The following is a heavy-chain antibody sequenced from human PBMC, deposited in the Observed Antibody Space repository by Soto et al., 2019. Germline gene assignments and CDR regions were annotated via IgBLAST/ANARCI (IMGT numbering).Heavy chain of an antibody. Sequence: TGGSLRLSCVASGFSFSNYWMGWVRQAPGKGLEWVAVISYDGSNKYYADSVKGRFTISRDNSKNTLYLQMSSLRAEDTAVYYCVKDGSSGWPYFYDMDVWGQGTTVTVSS. J-gene: IGHJ6*02. CDR1: GFSFSNYW. CDR3: VKDGSSGWPYFYDMDV. D-gene: IGHD6-19*01. V-gene: IGHV3-30*18. CDR2: ISYDGSNK.